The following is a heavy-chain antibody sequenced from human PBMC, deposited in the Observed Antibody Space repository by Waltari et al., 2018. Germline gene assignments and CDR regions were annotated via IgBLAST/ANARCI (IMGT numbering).Heavy chain of an antibody. D-gene: IGHD3-10*01. J-gene: IGHJ4*02. CDR2: MNPNSGNT. V-gene: IGHV1-8*01. CDR1: GSTFTSYD. CDR3: ARGYPFSFYGSGTYYNVYDY. Sequence: QVQLVQSGAEVKKPGASVKVSCRASGSTFTSYDINWVRQATGQGLEWMGWMNPNSGNTDYAQKFQGRVTMTRNTSISTAYMELSSLRSEDTAVYYCARGYPFSFYGSGTYYNVYDYWGQGTLVTVSS.